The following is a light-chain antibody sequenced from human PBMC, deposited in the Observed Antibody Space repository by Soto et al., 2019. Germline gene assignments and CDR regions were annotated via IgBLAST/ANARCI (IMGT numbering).Light chain of an antibody. J-gene: IGLJ1*01. V-gene: IGLV2-14*01. Sequence: QSALTQSASVSGSPGQSITIYCTGTSSDVGNYNYVSWYQQHPGEVPKLIIFNVNNRPSGVSNRFSGSKSGNTASLTISGLQAEDEADYYCSSFTSSTTYVFGTGTKLTVL. CDR3: SSFTSSTTYV. CDR1: SSDVGNYNY. CDR2: NVN.